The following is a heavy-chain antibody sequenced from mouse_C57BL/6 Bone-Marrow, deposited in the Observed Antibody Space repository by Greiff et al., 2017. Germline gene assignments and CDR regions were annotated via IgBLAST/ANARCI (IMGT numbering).Heavy chain of an antibody. D-gene: IGHD2-1*01. V-gene: IGHV5-12*01. J-gene: IGHJ4*01. CDR2: ISNGGGST. CDR1: GFTFSDYY. CDR3: ARRLYYGNYYYAMDY. Sequence: EVKLMESGGGLVQPGGSLKLSCAASGFTFSDYYMYWVRQTPEKRLEWVAYISNGGGSTYYPATVKGRFTISRDNAKNTLYLQMSRLKSEDTAMYYCARRLYYGNYYYAMDYWGQGTSVTVSS.